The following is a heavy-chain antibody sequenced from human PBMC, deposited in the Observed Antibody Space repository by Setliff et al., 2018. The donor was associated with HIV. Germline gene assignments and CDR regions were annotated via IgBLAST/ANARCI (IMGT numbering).Heavy chain of an antibody. CDR3: VTMTTVIHWYFDL. D-gene: IGHD4-17*01. CDR1: GGSISSGDYY. J-gene: IGHJ2*01. CDR2: IYYSGGT. V-gene: IGHV4-30-4*08. Sequence: SETLSLTCTVSGGSISSGDYYWSWIRQPPGKGLEWIGYIYYSGGTYYNPSLKSRVTISVDTSKNQFSLKLSSVTAADTAVYYCVTMTTVIHWYFDLWGRGTLVTVSS.